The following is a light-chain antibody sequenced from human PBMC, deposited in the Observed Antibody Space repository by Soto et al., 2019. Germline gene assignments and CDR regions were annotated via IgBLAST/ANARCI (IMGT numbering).Light chain of an antibody. J-gene: IGLJ2*01. CDR2: RNN. V-gene: IGLV1-47*01. CDR3: AAWDDSLSGYQI. Sequence: QSVLTQPPSASGTPGQSVTISCSGSSSNIGSDYVYWYQQLPGTAPKLLIYRNNQRPSGVPDRFSGSKSGTSASLAISGLRSEDEADYYCAAWDDSLSGYQIFGGGTQLTVL. CDR1: SSNIGSDY.